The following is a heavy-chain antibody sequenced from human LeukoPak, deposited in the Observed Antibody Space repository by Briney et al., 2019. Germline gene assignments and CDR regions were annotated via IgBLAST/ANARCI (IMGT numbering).Heavy chain of an antibody. Sequence: GGSLRLSCAASGFTFSSYAMSWVRQAPGKGLEWVSAISGSGGSTCYAGSVKGRFTISRDNSKNTLYLQMNSLRAEDTAVYYCANGRGFTMVRGVITNWFDPWGQGTMVTVSS. CDR3: ANGRGFTMVRGVITNWFDP. D-gene: IGHD3-10*01. V-gene: IGHV3-23*01. CDR1: GFTFSSYA. CDR2: ISGSGGST. J-gene: IGHJ5*02.